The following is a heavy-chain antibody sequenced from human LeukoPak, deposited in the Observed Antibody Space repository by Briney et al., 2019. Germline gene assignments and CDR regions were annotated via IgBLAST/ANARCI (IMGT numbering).Heavy chain of an antibody. D-gene: IGHD3-22*01. CDR1: GYTFTDYY. CDR2: VDPEDGET. V-gene: IGHV1-69-2*01. Sequence: ASVKISCKVSGYTFTDYYMHWVQQAPGKGLEWMGLVDPEDGETIYAEKFQGRVTITADTSTDTAYMELSSLRSEDTAVYYCARELYYYDSSGYFDYWGQGTLVTVSS. J-gene: IGHJ4*02. CDR3: ARELYYYDSSGYFDY.